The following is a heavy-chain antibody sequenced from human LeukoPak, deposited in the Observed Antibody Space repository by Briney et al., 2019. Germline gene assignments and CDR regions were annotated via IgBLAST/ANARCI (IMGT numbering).Heavy chain of an antibody. CDR1: GFTFSSYA. CDR3: AKAFYHYYVVGNLDH. J-gene: IGHJ4*02. D-gene: IGHD5/OR15-5a*01. CDR2: ISGSGGST. Sequence: PGGSLRLSCAASGFTFSSYAMSWVRQAPGKGLEWVSAISGSGGSTYYADSVKGRFTISRDNSKNTLYLQMNSLRAEDTAVYYCAKAFYHYYVVGNLDHWGQGTLVTVSS. V-gene: IGHV3-23*01.